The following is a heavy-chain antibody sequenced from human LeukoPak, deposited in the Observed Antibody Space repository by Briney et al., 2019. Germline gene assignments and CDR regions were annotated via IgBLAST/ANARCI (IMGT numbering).Heavy chain of an antibody. J-gene: IGHJ4*02. CDR2: INPNSGGT. Sequence: GASVKVSCKASGYTFTGYYMHWVRQAPGQGLEWMGWINPNSGGTNYAQKFQGRVTMTRDTSISTAYMELSRLRSDDTAVYYCARDYYDSSVYYFYFDYWGQGTLVTVSS. V-gene: IGHV1-2*02. D-gene: IGHD3-22*01. CDR1: GYTFTGYY. CDR3: ARDYYDSSVYYFYFDY.